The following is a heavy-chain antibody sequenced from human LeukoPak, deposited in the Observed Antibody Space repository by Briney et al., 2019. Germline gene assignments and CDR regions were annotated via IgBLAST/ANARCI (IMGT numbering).Heavy chain of an antibody. Sequence: PGGSLRLSCAASGFTFSSYAMHWVRQAPGKGLEWVAVISYDGSNKFYADSVQGRFTVSRDNSKNTLYLQMNTLRAEDTAVYYCAKDLSSTSPYYYYGMDVWGQGTTVTVSS. J-gene: IGHJ6*02. CDR2: ISYDGSNK. V-gene: IGHV3-30-3*01. CDR3: AKDLSSTSPYYYYGMDV. CDR1: GFTFSSYA. D-gene: IGHD2-2*01.